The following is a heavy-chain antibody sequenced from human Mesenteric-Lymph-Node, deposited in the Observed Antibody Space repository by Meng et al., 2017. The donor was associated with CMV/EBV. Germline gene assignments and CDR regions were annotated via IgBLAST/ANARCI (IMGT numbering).Heavy chain of an antibody. CDR1: GFTVSSNY. J-gene: IGHJ1*01. D-gene: IGHD2-2*01. CDR2: ISSSGSTI. Sequence: GESLKISCAASGFTVSSNYMSWVRQAPGKGLEWVSYISSSGSTIYYADSVKGRFTTSRDNAKNSLYLQMNSLRAEDTAVYYCARGEGDIVVVPAAIPYFQHWDQGTLVTVSS. V-gene: IGHV3-11*04. CDR3: ARGEGDIVVVPAAIPYFQH.